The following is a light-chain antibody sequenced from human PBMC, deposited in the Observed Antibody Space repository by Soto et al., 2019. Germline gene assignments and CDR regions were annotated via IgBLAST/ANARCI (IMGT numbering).Light chain of an antibody. CDR3: QQYGSSPPVYT. Sequence: DVQLTQSPSSLSASVGDRVTIACRASQTIGTSLNWYQHRPGRAPKLLMYAVSSLQSGVPSRFSGSGSGTDFTLTISSLHPEDFAVYYCQQYGSSPPVYTFGQGTKLEIK. J-gene: IGKJ2*01. CDR1: QTIGTS. CDR2: AVS. V-gene: IGKV1-39*01.